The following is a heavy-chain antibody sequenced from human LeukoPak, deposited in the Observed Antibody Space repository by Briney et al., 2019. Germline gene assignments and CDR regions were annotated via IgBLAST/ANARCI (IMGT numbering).Heavy chain of an antibody. CDR1: GFTLSGYW. Sequence: GGSLRLSCATSGFTLSGYWMHWVRQVPGKGLEWLSRINNDGVSTSYADSVKGRFTISRDNAKNTLYLRMNSLRAEDAAVYYCAKDFGANIAARPFRSFDPWGQGTLVTVSS. V-gene: IGHV3-74*01. J-gene: IGHJ5*02. CDR3: AKDFGANIAARPFRSFDP. CDR2: INNDGVST. D-gene: IGHD6-6*01.